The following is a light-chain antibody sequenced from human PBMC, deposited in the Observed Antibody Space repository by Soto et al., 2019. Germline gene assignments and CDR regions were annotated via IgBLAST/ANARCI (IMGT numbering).Light chain of an antibody. V-gene: IGKV1-5*03. CDR3: QQYNNYSPYT. CDR2: QAS. CDR1: QSVSNW. J-gene: IGKJ2*01. Sequence: DIQMTQSPSTLSASVGDRVTITCRASQSVSNWLAWFQQKPGKAPKLLIYQASSLESGVPSRFSGSGSGTEFNLTISSLQPDDFATYYCQQYNNYSPYTFGQGTTLEIK.